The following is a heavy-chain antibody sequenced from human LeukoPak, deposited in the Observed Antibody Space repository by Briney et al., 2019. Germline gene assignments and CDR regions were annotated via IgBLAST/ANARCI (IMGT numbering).Heavy chain of an antibody. CDR3: ARAHYGDYSAYFDY. CDR2: IYYSGNT. V-gene: IGHV4-59*01. D-gene: IGHD4-17*01. J-gene: IGHJ4*02. CDR1: GGSISSYY. Sequence: PSETLSLTCTVSGGSISSYYWSWIRQPPGKGLEWIGYIYYSGNTNYNPSLKSRVTISVDTSKNQFSLNLSSVTAADTAVYYCARAHYGDYSAYFDYRGQGTLVTVSS.